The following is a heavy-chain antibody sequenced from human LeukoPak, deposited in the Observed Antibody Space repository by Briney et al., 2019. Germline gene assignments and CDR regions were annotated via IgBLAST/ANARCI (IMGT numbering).Heavy chain of an antibody. CDR3: AGGRDYGDYDWAFHYFDY. V-gene: IGHV4-30-4*01. D-gene: IGHD4-17*01. CDR1: GGSISSGDYY. J-gene: IGHJ4*02. CDR2: IYYSGST. Sequence: SETLSLTCTVSGGSISSGDYYWSWIRQPPGKGLEWIGYIYYSGSTYYNPSLKSRVTISVDTSKNQFSLKLSSVTAADTAVYYCAGGRDYGDYDWAFHYFDYWGQGTLVTVSS.